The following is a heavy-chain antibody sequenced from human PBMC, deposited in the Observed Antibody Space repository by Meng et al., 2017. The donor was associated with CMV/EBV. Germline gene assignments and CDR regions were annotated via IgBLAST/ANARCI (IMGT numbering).Heavy chain of an antibody. CDR2: IYYSGST. D-gene: IGHD3/OR15-3a*01. V-gene: IGHV4-30-4*08. J-gene: IGHJ5*02. CDR3: AREEIGLDP. CDR1: GGSLISGDYY. Sequence: QVQRPEPLPALVHPSPTLSLPCTVSGGSLISGDYYWSWIRQPPGKGLEWIGYIYYSGSTYYNPSLKSRFTISVDTSKNQFSLKLSSVTAADTAVYYCAREEIGLDPWGQGTLVTVSS.